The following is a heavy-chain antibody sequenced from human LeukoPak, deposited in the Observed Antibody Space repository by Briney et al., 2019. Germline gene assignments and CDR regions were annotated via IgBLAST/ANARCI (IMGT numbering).Heavy chain of an antibody. Sequence: SETLSLTCAVYGGSFSGYYWSWIRQPPGKGLEWIGEINHSGSTNYNPSLKSRVTISVDTSKNQFSLKLSSVTAADTAVYYCARAYCSSTSCYDRAYDIWGQGTMVTVSS. D-gene: IGHD2-2*01. CDR2: INHSGST. J-gene: IGHJ3*02. CDR1: GGSFSGYY. CDR3: ARAYCSSTSCYDRAYDI. V-gene: IGHV4-34*01.